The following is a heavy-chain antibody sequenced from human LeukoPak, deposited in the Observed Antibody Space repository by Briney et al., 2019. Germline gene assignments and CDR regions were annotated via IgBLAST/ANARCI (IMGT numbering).Heavy chain of an antibody. V-gene: IGHV4-4*08. Sequence: PSETLSLTCSVSAGSIRTYYWSWIRQPPGRGLEWIGYIFDSENTNYNPSLKSRVTMSIDTSKKQFSLKLSSVTAADTAVYYCARERIAARRWFDPWGQGTLVTVSS. CDR3: ARERIAARRWFDP. CDR2: IFDSENT. J-gene: IGHJ5*02. CDR1: AGSIRTYY. D-gene: IGHD6-6*01.